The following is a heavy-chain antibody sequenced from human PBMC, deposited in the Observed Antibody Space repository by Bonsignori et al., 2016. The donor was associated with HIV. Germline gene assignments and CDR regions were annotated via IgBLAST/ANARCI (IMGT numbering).Heavy chain of an antibody. CDR2: IYYSGST. Sequence: WIRQPPGKGLEWIGYIYYSGSTNYNPSLKSRVTISVDTSKNQFSLKLSSVTAADTAVYYCARDVSTMVRETAFDIWGQGTMVTVSS. CDR3: ARDVSTMVRETAFDI. D-gene: IGHD3-10*01. V-gene: IGHV4-59*01. J-gene: IGHJ3*02.